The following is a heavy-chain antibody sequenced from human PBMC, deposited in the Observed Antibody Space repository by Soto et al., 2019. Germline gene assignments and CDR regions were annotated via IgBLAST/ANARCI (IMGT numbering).Heavy chain of an antibody. J-gene: IGHJ4*02. Sequence: GGSLRLSCSASGFPFNTYAMHWIRQAPGKGLDDVSAISSSGFATYYADSVKGRFTISRDNSKSTLYLQMNSLRAEDTAVYYCAKDRWNYDYFDFWGQGTLVTVSS. CDR1: GFPFNTYA. CDR3: AKDRWNYDYFDF. V-gene: IGHV3-64*04. D-gene: IGHD1-7*01. CDR2: ISSSGFAT.